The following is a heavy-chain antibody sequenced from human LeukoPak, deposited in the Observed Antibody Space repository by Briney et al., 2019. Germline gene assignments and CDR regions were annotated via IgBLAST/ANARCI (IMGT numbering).Heavy chain of an antibody. D-gene: IGHD2-2*01. Sequence: GSLRLSCAASGFTFSSYRMHWVRQAPGKGLEWVAFIRYDESNKYYADSVKGRFTISRNNSKNTHDLQMNSLRAEDTAVCCCARDQGQLLINVFDFDDWGKGTMVTVSS. CDR2: IRYDESNK. CDR1: GFTFSSYR. J-gene: IGHJ4*02. V-gene: IGHV3-30*02. CDR3: ARDQGQLLINVFDFDD.